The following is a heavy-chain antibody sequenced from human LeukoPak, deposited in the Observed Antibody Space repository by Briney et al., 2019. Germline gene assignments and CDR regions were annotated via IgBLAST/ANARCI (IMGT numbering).Heavy chain of an antibody. D-gene: IGHD3-10*01. CDR1: GGTFSSYA. CDR2: IIPILGIA. CDR3: ARDPLVRGVFDY. J-gene: IGHJ4*02. V-gene: IGHV1-69*04. Sequence: SVKVSCKASGGTFSSYAISWVRQAPGQGLKWMGRIIPILGIANYAQKFQGRVTITADKSTSTAYMELSSLRSEDTAVYYCARDPLVRGVFDYWGQGTLVTVSS.